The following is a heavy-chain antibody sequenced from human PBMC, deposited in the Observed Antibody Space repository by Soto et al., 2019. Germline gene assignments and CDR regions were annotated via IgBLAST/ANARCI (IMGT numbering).Heavy chain of an antibody. Sequence: SVKVSCKASGYTFPSYGISWVRQAPGQGLEWMGWISAYNGNTNDAQKLQGRVTMTTDTSTSTAYMELRSLRSADTAVYYWASAGHPTTLDYGRQGTLVTVSS. CDR2: ISAYNGNT. D-gene: IGHD1-1*01. V-gene: IGHV1-18*04. J-gene: IGHJ4*02. CDR1: GYTFPSYG. CDR3: ASAGHPTTLDY.